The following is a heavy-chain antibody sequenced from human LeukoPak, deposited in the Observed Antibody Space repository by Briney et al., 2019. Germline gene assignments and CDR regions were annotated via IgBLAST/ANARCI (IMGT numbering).Heavy chain of an antibody. CDR3: ARDRGRGGLSSAFDI. D-gene: IGHD3-16*01. J-gene: IGHJ3*02. CDR1: GYTFTDYY. Sequence: ASMKVSCKTSGYTFTDYYIHWLRQAPGQGLEWMGWINPNSGGTNYAQKFQDWVTMTRDTSIDTAYMELRRLRSDDTAMYYCARDRGRGGLSSAFDIWGQGTMVTVSS. V-gene: IGHV1-2*04. CDR2: INPNSGGT.